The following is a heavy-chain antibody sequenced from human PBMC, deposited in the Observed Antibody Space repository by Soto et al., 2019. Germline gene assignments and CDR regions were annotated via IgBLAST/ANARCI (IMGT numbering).Heavy chain of an antibody. CDR1: GGTFSSYT. Sequence: GASVKVSCKASGGTFSSYTISWVRQAPGQGLEWMGRIIPILGIANYAQKFQGRVTITADKSTSTAYMELSSLRSEDTAVYYCARLTYDFWSGYSKHKDWFDPWGQGTLVTVSS. CDR3: ARLTYDFWSGYSKHKDWFDP. D-gene: IGHD3-3*01. J-gene: IGHJ5*02. V-gene: IGHV1-69*02. CDR2: IIPILGIA.